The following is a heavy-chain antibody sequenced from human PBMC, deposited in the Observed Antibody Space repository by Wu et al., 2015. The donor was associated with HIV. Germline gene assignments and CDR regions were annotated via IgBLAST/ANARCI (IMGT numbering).Heavy chain of an antibody. D-gene: IGHD6-13*01. Sequence: VQSGGEVKKPGASVKVSCKASQYRFITYGVTWVRQVPGHGFEWMGWISPYNENTDVAQKFQDRLTMTTDTSTTTAYMELRSLRSDDTAVYYCAREVSSLNLYYYGMDVWGQGTTVTVSS. CDR1: QYRFITYG. J-gene: IGHJ6*02. CDR3: AREVSSLNLYYYGMDV. V-gene: IGHV1-18*01. CDR2: ISPYNENT.